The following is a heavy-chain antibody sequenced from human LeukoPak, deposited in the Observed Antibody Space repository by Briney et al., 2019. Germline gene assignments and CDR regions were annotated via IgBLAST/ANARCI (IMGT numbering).Heavy chain of an antibody. D-gene: IGHD2-21*02. V-gene: IGHV4-4*02. J-gene: IGHJ3*02. CDR1: GGSISSSYW. Sequence: SGTLSLTCAVSGGSISSSYWWSWVRQPPGKGLEWIGEVYHSVSTNYYPSLMSRVTISIEKSKNQFSLKLSSVTAADTAVYYCAGAYCGGDCYSGRAFDIWGQGTMVTVSS. CDR2: VYHSVST. CDR3: AGAYCGGDCYSGRAFDI.